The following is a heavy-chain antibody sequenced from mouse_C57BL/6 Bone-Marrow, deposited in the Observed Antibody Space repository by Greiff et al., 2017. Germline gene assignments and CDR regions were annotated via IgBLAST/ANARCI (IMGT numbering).Heavy chain of an antibody. D-gene: IGHD1-1*01. CDR3: TIYYYCSSYAMDY. V-gene: IGHV14-4*01. Sequence: EVQLQQSGAELVRPGASVKLSCTASGFNIKDDYMHWVKQRPEKGLAWIGWIDPENGDTEYASKFQAKATITADTSSNTAYLQLSILTSEDTAVYYCTIYYYCSSYAMDYWGQGTSVTVSS. CDR1: GFNIKDDY. CDR2: IDPENGDT. J-gene: IGHJ4*01.